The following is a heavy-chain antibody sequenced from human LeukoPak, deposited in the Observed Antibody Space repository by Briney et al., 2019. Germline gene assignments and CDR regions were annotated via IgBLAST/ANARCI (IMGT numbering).Heavy chain of an antibody. CDR2: INPRGGST. D-gene: IGHD4-23*01. CDR1: GYTFTSYY. J-gene: IGHJ4*02. Sequence: ASVKVSCKASGYTFTSYYMHWVRQAPGQGLEWMGIINPRGGSTSYAQKFQGRVTMTRDTSTSTVYMELSSLRSEDTAVYYCATSATNYGGLFESWGQGTLVTVSS. CDR3: ATSATNYGGLFES. V-gene: IGHV1-46*01.